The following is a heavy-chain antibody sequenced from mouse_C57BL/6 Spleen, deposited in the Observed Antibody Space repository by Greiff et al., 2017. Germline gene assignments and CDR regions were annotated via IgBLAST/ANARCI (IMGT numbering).Heavy chain of an antibody. Sequence: VKLMESGPGLVQPSQSLSITCTVSGFSLTSYGVHWVRQSPGKGLEWIGEIWSGGSTDYNAAFIYRMSISKDNSKSQVFFKMNSLQADDTAIYYCASYYYGSSLFYAMDYWGQGTSVTVSS. CDR2: IWSGGST. CDR3: ASYYYGSSLFYAMDY. CDR1: GFSLTSYG. J-gene: IGHJ4*01. D-gene: IGHD1-1*01. V-gene: IGHV2-2*01.